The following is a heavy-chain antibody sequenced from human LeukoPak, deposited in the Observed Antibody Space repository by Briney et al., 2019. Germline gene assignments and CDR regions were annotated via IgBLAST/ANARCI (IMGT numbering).Heavy chain of an antibody. Sequence: PGGSLRLSCSASGFVFSDYPLHWIRQSPGKGPEWVAVISFDGSHQYYADSVKGRFTVSRDTSKNTLYLQMNSLRAEDTAVYYCARDQRLGSYYDSSPLPGNYWGQGTLVTVSS. CDR2: ISFDGSHQ. CDR1: GFVFSDYP. CDR3: ARDQRLGSYYDSSPLPGNY. J-gene: IGHJ4*02. V-gene: IGHV3-30*01. D-gene: IGHD3-22*01.